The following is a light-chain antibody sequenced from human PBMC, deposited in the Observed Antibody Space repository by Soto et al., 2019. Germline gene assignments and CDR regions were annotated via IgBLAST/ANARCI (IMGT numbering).Light chain of an antibody. CDR2: DAS. CDR1: QNVDSY. CDR3: QHYNSYSEA. Sequence: EIVLTQSPATLSLSPGERATLSCRASQNVDSYLAWYQQKPGQAPRLLIYDASNRATGIPARFSGSGSGTEFTLTISSLQPDDFATYYCQHYNSYSEAFGQGTKWIS. J-gene: IGKJ1*01. V-gene: IGKV3-11*01.